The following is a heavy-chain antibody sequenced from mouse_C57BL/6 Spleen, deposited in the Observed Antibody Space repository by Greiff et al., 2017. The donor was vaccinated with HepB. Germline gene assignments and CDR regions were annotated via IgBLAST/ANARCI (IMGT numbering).Heavy chain of an antibody. J-gene: IGHJ2*01. CDR3: AREAYYSNYAFDY. CDR1: GFTFSSYA. CDR2: ISDGGSYT. V-gene: IGHV5-4*01. Sequence: DVKLVESGGGLVKPGGSLKLSCAASGFTFSSYAMSWVRQTPEKRLEWVATISDGGSYTYYPDNVKGRFTISRDNAKNNLYLQMSHLKSEDTAMYYCAREAYYSNYAFDYWGQGTTLTVSS. D-gene: IGHD2-5*01.